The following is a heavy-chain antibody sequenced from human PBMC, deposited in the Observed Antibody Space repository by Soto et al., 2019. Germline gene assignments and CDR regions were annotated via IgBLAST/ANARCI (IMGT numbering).Heavy chain of an antibody. CDR3: ARRLEGGNYYYGMDV. CDR2: ISYDGSNK. Sequence: GGSLRLSCAASGFTFSSYAMHWVRQAPGKGLEWVAVISYDGSNKYYAESVKGRFTISRDNSKNTLYLQMNSLRAEDTAVYYCARRLEGGNYYYGMDVWGQGTTVTVSS. J-gene: IGHJ6*02. CDR1: GFTFSSYA. V-gene: IGHV3-30-3*01. D-gene: IGHD1-1*01.